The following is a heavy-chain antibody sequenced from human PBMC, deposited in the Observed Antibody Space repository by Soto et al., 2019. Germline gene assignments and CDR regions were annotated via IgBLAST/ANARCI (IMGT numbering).Heavy chain of an antibody. CDR2: IIPIFGTA. Sequence: ASVKVSCKASGGTFSSYAISWVRQAPGQGLEWMGGIIPIFGTANCAQKFQGRVTITADESTSTAYMELSSLRSEDTAVYYCARDFPHPTYDILTGYYFYYYGMDVWGQGTTVTVSS. D-gene: IGHD3-9*01. J-gene: IGHJ6*02. CDR3: ARDFPHPTYDILTGYYFYYYGMDV. CDR1: GGTFSSYA. V-gene: IGHV1-69*13.